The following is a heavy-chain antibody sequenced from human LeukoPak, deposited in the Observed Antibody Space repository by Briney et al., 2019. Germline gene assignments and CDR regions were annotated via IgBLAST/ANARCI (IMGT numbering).Heavy chain of an antibody. D-gene: IGHD3-3*01. CDR1: GYTFTSYD. CDR2: MNPNSGNT. Sequence: ASVKVSCKASGYTFTSYDINWVRQATGQGLEWMGWMNPNSGNTGYAQKFQGRVTITRNTSISTAYMELSSLRSDDTAVYYCARVTHYDFWSGYFSGGGQDSDFDYWGQGTLVTVSS. J-gene: IGHJ4*02. V-gene: IGHV1-8*03. CDR3: ARVTHYDFWSGYFSGGGQDSDFDY.